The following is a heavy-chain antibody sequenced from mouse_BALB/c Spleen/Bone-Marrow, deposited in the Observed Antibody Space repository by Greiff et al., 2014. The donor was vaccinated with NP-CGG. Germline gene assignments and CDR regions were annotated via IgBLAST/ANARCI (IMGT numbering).Heavy chain of an antibody. CDR3: ARGGDYHYFDY. J-gene: IGHJ2*01. Sequence: VQLQQSGPELVKPGALVKISCKASGYTFTTYDINWVKQRPGQGLEWIGWISPGDGNTNYNEKFKGKATLSAGKSSSTAYMQLSSLTSENSAVYFCARGGDYHYFDYWGQGTTLTVSS. CDR1: GYTFTTYD. V-gene: IGHV1S56*01. D-gene: IGHD2-4*01. CDR2: ISPGDGNT.